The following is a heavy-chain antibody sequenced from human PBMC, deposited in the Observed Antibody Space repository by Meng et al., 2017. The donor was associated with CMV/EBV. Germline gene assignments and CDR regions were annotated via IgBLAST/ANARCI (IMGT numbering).Heavy chain of an antibody. V-gene: IGHV3-21*01. Sequence: GESLKISCAASGFTFSSYSMNWVRQAPGEGLEWVSSISSSSSYIYYADSVKGRFTISRDNAKNSLYLQMNSLRAEDTAVYYCARGRLGSYSSVDCWGQGTLVTVSS. J-gene: IGHJ4*02. CDR1: GFTFSSYS. D-gene: IGHD1-26*01. CDR2: ISSSSSYI. CDR3: ARGRLGSYSSVDC.